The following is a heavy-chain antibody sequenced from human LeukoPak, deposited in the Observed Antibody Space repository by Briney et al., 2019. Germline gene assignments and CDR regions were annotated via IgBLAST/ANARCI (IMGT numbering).Heavy chain of an antibody. J-gene: IGHJ5*01. V-gene: IGHV3-7*01. Sequence: PGGSLRLSCAASGFTFSSYWMSWVRHAPGEGQEWVANIKQDGSEKYYVDAVKGRFTISRDNAKNSLYLQMNSLRAEDTAVYYCVRVGIASTDDNWFDSWGQGTLVTVSS. D-gene: IGHD2-21*01. CDR1: GFTFSSYW. CDR2: IKQDGSEK. CDR3: VRVGIASTDDNWFDS.